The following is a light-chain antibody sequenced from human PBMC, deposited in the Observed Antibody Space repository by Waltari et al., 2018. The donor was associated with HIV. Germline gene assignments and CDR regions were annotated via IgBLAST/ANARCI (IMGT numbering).Light chain of an antibody. CDR3: STHTSNRTLG. Sequence: QSALTQPASVSGSPGQSVTISCIGTTSDFGPFNVVSWYQTPPDNVPTVIIYEVTSRPSGVPHRLSGSQSGNTASLTITGLQADGEAIYYCSTHTSNRTLGFGGGTQLTVL. J-gene: IGLJ3*02. V-gene: IGLV2-14*03. CDR2: EVT. CDR1: TSDFGPFNV.